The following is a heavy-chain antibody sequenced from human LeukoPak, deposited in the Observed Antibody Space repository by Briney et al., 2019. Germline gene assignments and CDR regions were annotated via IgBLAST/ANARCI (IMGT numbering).Heavy chain of an antibody. V-gene: IGHV3-74*01. J-gene: IGHJ6*02. D-gene: IGHD5-18*01. CDR2: INSDGSIT. Sequence: GGSLRLSCAASGFTFTTYWMHWVRQAPGKGLVWVSHINSDGSITSYADSVKGRFTISRDNAKNTLYLQMNSLRAEDTAVYYCARDAVDTANAVWSQGTTVTVSS. CDR3: ARDAVDTANAV. CDR1: GFTFTTYW.